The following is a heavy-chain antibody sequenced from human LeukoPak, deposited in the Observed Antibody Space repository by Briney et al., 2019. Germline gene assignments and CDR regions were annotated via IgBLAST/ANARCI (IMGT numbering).Heavy chain of an antibody. CDR1: GLPFSISW. Sequence: GGSLRLSCAASGLPFSISWMRWVRQAPGKGLQCVGNIKPDGSETFYVDSVRGRFTISRDNARNLLFLQMNSLRVDDTAVYYCAFGNAFDVWGRGTMVTVSS. CDR3: AFGNAFDV. CDR2: IKPDGSET. J-gene: IGHJ3*01. D-gene: IGHD2-15*01. V-gene: IGHV3-7*01.